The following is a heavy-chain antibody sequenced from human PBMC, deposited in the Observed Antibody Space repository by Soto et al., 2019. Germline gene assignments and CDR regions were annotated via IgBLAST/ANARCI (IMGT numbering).Heavy chain of an antibody. J-gene: IGHJ5*02. CDR1: GFTFSSYA. Sequence: GGSLRLSCAASGFTFSSYAMSWVRQAPGKGLEWVSAISGSGGSTYYADSVKGRFTISRDNSKNTLYLQMNSLRAEDTAVYYYAKDTEYSYGCCNWFDPWGQGTLVTVSS. V-gene: IGHV3-23*01. CDR2: ISGSGGST. CDR3: AKDTEYSYGCCNWFDP. D-gene: IGHD5-18*01.